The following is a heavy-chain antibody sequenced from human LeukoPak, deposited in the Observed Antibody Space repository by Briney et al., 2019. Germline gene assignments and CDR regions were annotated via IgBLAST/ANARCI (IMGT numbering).Heavy chain of an antibody. CDR2: IYTDGTT. CDR1: GFTVSSNY. J-gene: IGHJ6*03. CDR3: ARSASYDSTPYYIYYFLDV. D-gene: IGHD3-22*01. Sequence: GGSLRLSCAASGFTVSSNYMSWVRQPPGRGREWVSVIYTDGTTHYADSVKGRFTISRDSSKNTLYLQMSSLRAEDTAVYYCARSASYDSTPYYIYYFLDVWGKGTTVIISS. V-gene: IGHV3-66*01.